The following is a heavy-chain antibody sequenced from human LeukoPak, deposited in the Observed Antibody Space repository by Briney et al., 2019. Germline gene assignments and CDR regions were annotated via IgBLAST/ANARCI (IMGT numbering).Heavy chain of an antibody. CDR1: GGTFSSYA. CDR3: ARDSPRQKYSSGQGGRDAFDI. CDR2: ISAYNGNT. Sequence: ASVKVSCKASGGTFSSYAISWVRQAPGQGLEWMGWISAYNGNTNYAQELQGRVTMTTDTSTSTAYMELRSLRSDDTAVYYCARDSPRQKYSSGQGGRDAFDIWGQGTMVTVSS. D-gene: IGHD6-19*01. V-gene: IGHV1-18*01. J-gene: IGHJ3*02.